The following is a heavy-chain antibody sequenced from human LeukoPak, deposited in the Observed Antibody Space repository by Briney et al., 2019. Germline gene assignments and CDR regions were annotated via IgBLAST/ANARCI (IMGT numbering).Heavy chain of an antibody. CDR3: AKVAYALNAFDI. V-gene: IGHV3-48*03. Sequence: GGSLRLSCAASGFTFSSYAMHWVRQAPGKGLEWVSYISSSGSTIYYADSVKGRFTISRDNAKNSLYLQMNSLRAEDTAVYYCAKVAYALNAFDIWGQGTMVTVSS. CDR1: GFTFSSYA. J-gene: IGHJ3*02. CDR2: ISSSGSTI. D-gene: IGHD2-15*01.